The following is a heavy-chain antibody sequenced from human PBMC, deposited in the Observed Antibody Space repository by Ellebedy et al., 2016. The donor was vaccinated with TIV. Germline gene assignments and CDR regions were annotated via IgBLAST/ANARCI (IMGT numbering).Heavy chain of an antibody. V-gene: IGHV1-8*01. CDR1: GYAFTNYE. Sequence: AASVKVSCKASGYAFTNYEINWVRQATGQGLEWMGWMNPNSGSTIYAQTFQGRVSMTRSTSISTAYMELSSLSSDDTAVYFCARSRYGAVDYWGQGTVVTVSS. CDR2: MNPNSGST. CDR3: ARSRYGAVDY. D-gene: IGHD6-13*01. J-gene: IGHJ4*02.